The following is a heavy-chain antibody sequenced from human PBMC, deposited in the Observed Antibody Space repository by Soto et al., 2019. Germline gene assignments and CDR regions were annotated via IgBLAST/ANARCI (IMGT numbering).Heavy chain of an antibody. D-gene: IGHD3-3*01. CDR3: ARDTTFLLLLQWLPSSFVI. V-gene: IGHV1-69*13. J-gene: IGHJ3*02. CDR2: IIPIFGTA. CDR1: GGTFSSYA. Sequence: SVKVSCKASGGTFSSYAISWVRQAPGQGLEWMGGIIPIFGTANYAQKFQGRVTITADESTSTAYMELSSLRSEDTAVYYCARDTTFLLLLQWLPSSFVIWGQGTMVTRSS.